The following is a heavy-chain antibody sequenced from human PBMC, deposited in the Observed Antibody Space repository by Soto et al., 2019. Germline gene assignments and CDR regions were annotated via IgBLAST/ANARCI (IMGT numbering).Heavy chain of an antibody. Sequence: QVQLQESGPGLVKPSGTLSLTCAVSSGSISSSNWWSWVRQPPGKGLDWIGEIYHSGRTNYNPYLKSRVSISVDKAKNQFSLKLSSVTAADTAVYYCARGRRGYYGSGQYSWFDPWGQGTLVTVSS. J-gene: IGHJ5*02. CDR3: ARGRRGYYGSGQYSWFDP. CDR2: IYHSGRT. V-gene: IGHV4-4*02. CDR1: SGSISSSNW. D-gene: IGHD3-10*01.